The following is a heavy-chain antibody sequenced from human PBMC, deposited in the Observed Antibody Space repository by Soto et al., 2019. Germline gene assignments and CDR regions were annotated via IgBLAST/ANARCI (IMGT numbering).Heavy chain of an antibody. CDR2: ISWNSGSI. V-gene: IGHV3-9*01. CDR1: GFTFDDYA. J-gene: IGHJ4*02. D-gene: IGHD3-3*02. Sequence: EVHLVESGGGWVQPGRSLRLSCAASGFTFDDYAMHWVRQTPGKGLEWVSGISWNSGSIGYADSVKGRFTISRDNAKSSLYLQMNSLRAEDTALYYCARDTVPIFGVVTHFDYWGQGTLVTVSS. CDR3: ARDTVPIFGVVTHFDY.